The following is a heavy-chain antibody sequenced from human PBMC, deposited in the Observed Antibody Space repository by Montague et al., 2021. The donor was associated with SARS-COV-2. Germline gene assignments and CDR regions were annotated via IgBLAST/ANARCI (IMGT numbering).Heavy chain of an antibody. CDR2: IYTGGYV. V-gene: IGHV4-4*07. J-gene: IGHJ2*01. CDR3: ARAIWHLDV. Sequence: SETLSLTCRVSGDSISRYYWSWIRQSDGKGLEWIGRIYTGGYVNYNPALQSRVSMSVDTSKSQVSLNVTSVTAADTAVYYCARAIWHLDVWGRGILVTVSS. CDR1: GDSISRYY.